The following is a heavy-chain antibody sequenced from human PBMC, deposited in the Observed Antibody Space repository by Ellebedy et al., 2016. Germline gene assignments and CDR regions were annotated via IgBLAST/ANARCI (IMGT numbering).Heavy chain of an antibody. CDR2: IYGHDDK. CDR3: VHRTTVTSFDC. Sequence: SGPTLVKPTQTLTLTCTFYGFSLTTNQVVVGWVRQPPGRAPEWLAFIYGHDDKRYSPSLRNRLTITKDTSKNQVVLTLTNMDPVDTATYYCVHRTTVTSFDCWGQGTLVTVSS. D-gene: IGHD4-17*01. J-gene: IGHJ4*02. V-gene: IGHV2-5*01. CDR1: GFSLTTNQVV.